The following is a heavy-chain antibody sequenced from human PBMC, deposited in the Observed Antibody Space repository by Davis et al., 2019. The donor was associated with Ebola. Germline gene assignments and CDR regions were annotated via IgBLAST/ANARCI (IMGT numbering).Heavy chain of an antibody. J-gene: IGHJ6*02. CDR2: IGTAGDT. CDR3: ARDAQIAVAGTRYYGMDV. CDR1: GFPFSSYD. V-gene: IGHV3-13*01. Sequence: GGSLRLSCAASGFPFSSYDMHWVRQATGKGLEWVSAIGTAGDTYYPGSVKGRFTISRDNSKNTLYLQMNSLRAEDTAVYYCARDAQIAVAGTRYYGMDVWGQGTTVTVSS. D-gene: IGHD6-19*01.